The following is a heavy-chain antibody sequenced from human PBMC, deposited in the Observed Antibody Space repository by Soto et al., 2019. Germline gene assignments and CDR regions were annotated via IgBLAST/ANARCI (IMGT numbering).Heavy chain of an antibody. J-gene: IGHJ5*02. CDR1: GGSSSRCSYY. CDR2: IYYSGST. D-gene: IGHD2-15*01. CDR3: ARPLGYCSGGSSQNWFAP. V-gene: IGHV4-39*01. Sequence: SETLSLTCTVSGGSSSRCSYYWGWIRQPPGKGLEWIGSIYYSGSTYYNPSLKSRVTISVDTSKNQFSLKLSSVTAADTAVYYCARPLGYCSGGSSQNWFAPWGQGTLVTVSS.